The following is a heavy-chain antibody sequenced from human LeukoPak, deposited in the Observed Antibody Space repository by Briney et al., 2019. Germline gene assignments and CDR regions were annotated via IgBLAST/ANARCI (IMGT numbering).Heavy chain of an antibody. Sequence: PEASVKVSCKASGGTFSSYAISWVRQAPGQGLEWMGGIIPIFGTANYAQKFQGRVTITADKSTSTAYMELSSLRSEDTAVYYCARDRGWFGELSTWFDPWGQGTLVTVSS. V-gene: IGHV1-69*06. J-gene: IGHJ5*02. CDR2: IIPIFGTA. CDR1: GGTFSSYA. CDR3: ARDRGWFGELSTWFDP. D-gene: IGHD3-10*01.